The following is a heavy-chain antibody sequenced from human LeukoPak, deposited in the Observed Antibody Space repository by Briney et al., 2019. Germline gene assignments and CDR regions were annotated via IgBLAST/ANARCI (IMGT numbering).Heavy chain of an antibody. CDR3: ARELPSTGNWFDP. Sequence: SETLSLTCNISGVPISDYYWSWIRLAPRRGLEWIGYMYYSGDSNSNPSLEGRVTMSADSSTNQFSLRLTSVTAADTAIYYCARELPSTGNWFDPWGQGILVAVSS. CDR2: MYYSGDS. CDR1: GVPISDYY. V-gene: IGHV4-59*01. D-gene: IGHD1-14*01. J-gene: IGHJ5*02.